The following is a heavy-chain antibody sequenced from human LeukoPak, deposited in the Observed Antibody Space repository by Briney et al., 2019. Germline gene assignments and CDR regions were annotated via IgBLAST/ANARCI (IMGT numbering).Heavy chain of an antibody. CDR1: GGSFSGYY. CDR3: ARGVESPGLTDYYQTLYYFDY. V-gene: IGHV4-34*01. Sequence: SETLSLTCAVYGGSFSGYYWSWIRQPPGKGLEWIGEINHSRSTNCNPSLKSRVTISVDTSKNQFSLKLSSVTAADTAVYYCARGVESPGLTDYYQTLYYFDYWGQGTLVTVSS. CDR2: INHSRST. D-gene: IGHD3-9*01. J-gene: IGHJ4*02.